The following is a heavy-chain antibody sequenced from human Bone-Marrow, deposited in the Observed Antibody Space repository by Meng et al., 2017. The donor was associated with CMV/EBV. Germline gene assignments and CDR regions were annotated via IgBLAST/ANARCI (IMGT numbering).Heavy chain of an antibody. D-gene: IGHD1-26*01. CDR3: AIEAPIGGGYDS. V-gene: IGHV3-33*08. CDR2: IWYDGSNK. CDR1: GFTFSSYG. J-gene: IGHJ5*01. Sequence: GESLKISCAASGFTFSSYGMHWVRQAPGKGLEWVAVIWYDGSNKYYADSVKGRFTISRDNSKNTLYLQMNSLRAEDTAVYYCAIEAPIGGGYDSWGQGTLVTVSS.